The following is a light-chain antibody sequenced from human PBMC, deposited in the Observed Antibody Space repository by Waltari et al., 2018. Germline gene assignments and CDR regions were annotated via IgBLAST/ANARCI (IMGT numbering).Light chain of an antibody. CDR1: QSISSW. CDR2: KES. Sequence: DIQMTQSPSTLSASVGDRVTITCRASQSISSWLAWYQQKPGKAPKVLIYKESSLESGVPSRFSVSGSGTEFTLTISSLQPDDFATYYCQQYNSYPWTFGQGTKVEIK. J-gene: IGKJ1*01. V-gene: IGKV1-5*03. CDR3: QQYNSYPWT.